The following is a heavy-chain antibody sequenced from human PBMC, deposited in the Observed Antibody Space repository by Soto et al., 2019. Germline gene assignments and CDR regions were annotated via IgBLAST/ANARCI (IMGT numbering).Heavy chain of an antibody. CDR1: GFSFSSFA. J-gene: IGHJ4*02. CDR2: ISDDGASI. D-gene: IGHD5-18*01. CDR3: ARENSVQAWLHHFDH. Sequence: LRLSCEASGFSFSSFAMNWVRQAPGRGLEWVSYISDDGASIYYADSLKGRFTISRDNAKNTLSLQMNNLRAEDTAVYYCARENSVQAWLHHFDHWGLGTLVTVSS. V-gene: IGHV3-48*03.